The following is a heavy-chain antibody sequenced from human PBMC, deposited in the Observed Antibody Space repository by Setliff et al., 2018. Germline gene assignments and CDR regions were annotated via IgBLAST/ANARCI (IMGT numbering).Heavy chain of an antibody. Sequence: SETLSLTCIVTGDSVTSDSYYWGWVRQPPGKGLEWVGSVSYSGSPYHNPSLKSRVSLSLDTSKNQFSLKLNSVTAADTATYYCARDRSYYASGSFTKWFDYWGQGALVTVSS. CDR1: GDSVTSDSYY. J-gene: IGHJ4*02. CDR2: VSYSGSP. CDR3: ARDRSYYASGSFTKWFDY. D-gene: IGHD3-10*01. V-gene: IGHV4-39*07.